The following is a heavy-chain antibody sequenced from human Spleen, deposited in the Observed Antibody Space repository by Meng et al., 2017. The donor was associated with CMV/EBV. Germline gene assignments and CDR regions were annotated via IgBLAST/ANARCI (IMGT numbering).Heavy chain of an antibody. CDR3: ARLWIPSRGGFDP. D-gene: IGHD5-12*01. J-gene: IGHJ5*02. CDR2: IYAGDSDT. V-gene: IGHV5-51*01. Sequence: CKGSGYSFINYWTAGVRQVPGQGLGWVGIIYAGDSDTRYSPSFQGHVTISVDKSISTAYLQWSSLKASDTAIYYCARLWIPSRGGFDPWGQGTLVTVSS. CDR1: GYSFINYW.